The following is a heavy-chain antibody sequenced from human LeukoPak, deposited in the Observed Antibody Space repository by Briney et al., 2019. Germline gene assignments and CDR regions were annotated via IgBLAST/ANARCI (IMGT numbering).Heavy chain of an antibody. CDR3: ARFTGYSSGWYGNYFDY. CDR2: IYYSGST. D-gene: IGHD6-19*01. V-gene: IGHV4-61*01. J-gene: IGHJ4*02. CDR1: GYSISSGYY. Sequence: PSETLSPTCTVSGYSISSGYYWSWIRQPPGKGLEWIGYIYYSGSTNYNPSLKSRVTISVDTSKNQFSLKLSSVTAADTAVYYCARFTGYSSGWYGNYFDYWGQGTLVTVSS.